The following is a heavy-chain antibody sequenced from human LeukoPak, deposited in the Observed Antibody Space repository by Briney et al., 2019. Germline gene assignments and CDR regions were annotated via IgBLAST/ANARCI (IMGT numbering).Heavy chain of an antibody. CDR3: ARDLLAYCGGDCYSPIDY. J-gene: IGHJ4*02. D-gene: IGHD2-21*02. CDR2: IIPIFGTA. V-gene: IGHV1-69*13. CDR1: GYTFTSYG. Sequence: SVKVSCKASGYTFTSYGISWVRQAPGQGLEWMGGIIPIFGTANYAQKFQGRVTITADESTSTAYMELSSLRSEDTAVYYCARDLLAYCGGDCYSPIDYWGQGTLVTASS.